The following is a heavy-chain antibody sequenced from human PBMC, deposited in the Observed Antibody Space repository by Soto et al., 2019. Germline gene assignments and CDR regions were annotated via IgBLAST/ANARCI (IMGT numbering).Heavy chain of an antibody. CDR2: ISYDGSNK. V-gene: IGHV3-30*18. J-gene: IGHJ6*02. Sequence: SLRLACAASGFTFSSYCMHRDRQAPGKGLEWVAVISYDGSNKYYADSVKGRFTISRDNSKNTLYLQMNSLRAEDTAVYYCAKKAGIVPSYYYYYGMDVWGQGTTVTVSS. D-gene: IGHD1-26*01. CDR3: AKKAGIVPSYYYYYGMDV. CDR1: GFTFSSYC.